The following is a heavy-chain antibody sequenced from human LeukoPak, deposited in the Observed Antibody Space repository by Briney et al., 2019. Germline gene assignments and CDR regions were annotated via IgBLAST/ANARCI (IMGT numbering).Heavy chain of an antibody. Sequence: GGSLRLSCSASGFTFSSYAMTWVRQAPGKGLEWVSTVSSSDSSSYYADSVKGRFTISRDNSKNTLYLQMNSLRAEDTAVYYCATRTYYYDSTGFDYWGQGTLVTVSS. CDR3: ATRTYYYDSTGFDY. V-gene: IGHV3-23*01. J-gene: IGHJ4*02. CDR1: GFTFSSYA. CDR2: VSSSDSSS. D-gene: IGHD3-22*01.